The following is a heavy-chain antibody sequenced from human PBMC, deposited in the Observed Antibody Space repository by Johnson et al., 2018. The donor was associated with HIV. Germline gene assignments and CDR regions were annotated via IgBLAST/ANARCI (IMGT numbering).Heavy chain of an antibody. CDR3: AKGRDSSGFGAFDI. CDR2: ISWNSGSI. J-gene: IGHJ3*02. Sequence: VQLVESGGGLAKPAWSPRLSCRASQFTFDDYAMHWVRQAPGKGLEWVSGISWNSGSIGYADSVKGRFTISRDNSKNTLYLQMNSLRAEDTAVYYCAKGRDSSGFGAFDIWGQGTMVTVSS. D-gene: IGHD3-22*01. V-gene: IGHV3-9*01. CDR1: QFTFDDYA.